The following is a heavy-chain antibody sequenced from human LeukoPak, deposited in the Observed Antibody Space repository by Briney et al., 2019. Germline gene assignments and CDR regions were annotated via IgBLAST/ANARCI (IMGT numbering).Heavy chain of an antibody. Sequence: SETLSLTCTVSGGSISSYYWSWIRQPPGKGLEWIGYIYYSGSTNYNPSLKSRVTISVDTSKNQFSLKLSFVTAADTAVYYCARVPVLRYYYYYMDVWGKGTTVTVSS. D-gene: IGHD5/OR15-5a*01. CDR3: ARVPVLRYYYYYMDV. CDR2: IYYSGST. CDR1: GGSISSYY. V-gene: IGHV4-59*01. J-gene: IGHJ6*03.